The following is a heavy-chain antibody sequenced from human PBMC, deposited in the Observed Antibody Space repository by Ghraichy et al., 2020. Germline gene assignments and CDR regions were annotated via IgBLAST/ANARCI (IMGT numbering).Heavy chain of an antibody. Sequence: ETLSLTCAVSGYSISSTNWWGWIRQPPGKKLEWIGYIYYSGSTYYNPSLQSRVTMSVDTSKNQFSLKLSSVTAVDTAVYYCAKKAVPANDAFDIWGQGTMVTVSS. J-gene: IGHJ3*02. CDR3: AKKAVPANDAFDI. CDR1: GYSISSTNW. CDR2: IYYSGST. D-gene: IGHD2-15*01. V-gene: IGHV4-28*01.